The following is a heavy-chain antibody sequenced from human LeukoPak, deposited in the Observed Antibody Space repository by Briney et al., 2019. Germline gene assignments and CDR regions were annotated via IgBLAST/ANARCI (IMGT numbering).Heavy chain of an antibody. D-gene: IGHD6-13*01. V-gene: IGHV3-30-3*01. CDR3: ARDQCSSSCGYYYGMDV. J-gene: IGHJ6*02. CDR2: ISYDGSNK. Sequence: GGSLRLSCAASGFTFSSYAMHWVRQAPGKGLEWVAVISYDGSNKYYADSVKGRFTISRVNSKNTLYLQMNSLRAEDTAVYYCARDQCSSSCGYYYGMDVWGQGTTVTVSS. CDR1: GFTFSSYA.